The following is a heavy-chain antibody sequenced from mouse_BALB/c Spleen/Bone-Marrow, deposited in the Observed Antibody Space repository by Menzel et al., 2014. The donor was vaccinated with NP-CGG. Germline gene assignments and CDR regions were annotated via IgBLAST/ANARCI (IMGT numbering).Heavy chain of an antibody. D-gene: IGHD2-10*02. CDR2: IYPSDSYT. Sequence: QVQLQQPGAELVRPGASVKLSCKASGYTFTSYWINWVKQRPGQGLEWIGNIYPSDSYTNYNQKFKYKATLTVDKSSSTACMQLSSPTSEDSAVYYCTRKYGTLCFFDYWAQGTTLTVTS. CDR3: TRKYGTLCFFDY. V-gene: IGHV1-69*02. CDR1: GYTFTSYW. J-gene: IGHJ2*01.